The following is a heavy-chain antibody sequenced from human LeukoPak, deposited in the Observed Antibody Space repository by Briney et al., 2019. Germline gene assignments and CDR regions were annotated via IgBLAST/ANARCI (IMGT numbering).Heavy chain of an antibody. CDR3: ARDWGSLYYLDY. J-gene: IGHJ4*02. CDR1: GFRFSEYS. V-gene: IGHV3-48*02. D-gene: IGHD3-10*01. CDR2: ISSGSSTI. Sequence: GGSLRLSCAASGFRFSEYSMNWVRQAPGKGLEWISYISSGSSTIFYANSVRGRFTISRDNAKDSLYLQMNSLRDDDTAVYYCARDWGSLYYLDYWGQGTLVTVSS.